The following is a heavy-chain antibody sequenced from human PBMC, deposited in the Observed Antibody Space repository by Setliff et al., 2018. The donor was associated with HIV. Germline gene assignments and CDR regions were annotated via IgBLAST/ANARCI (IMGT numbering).Heavy chain of an antibody. J-gene: IGHJ6*03. Sequence: EASVKVSCKASGFSFDDYYIHWVPQAPGQGLEWMGWVRPYNADKNYAQKFQGRVTMTSDTSISTDYLELSGLTSDDTAIYYCARDRAYCSSGSCYRPLVYYFYYMDVWGTGTTVTVSS. CDR1: GFSFDDYY. D-gene: IGHD2-15*01. V-gene: IGHV1-2*03. CDR3: ARDRAYCSSGSCYRPLVYYFYYMDV. CDR2: VRPYNADK.